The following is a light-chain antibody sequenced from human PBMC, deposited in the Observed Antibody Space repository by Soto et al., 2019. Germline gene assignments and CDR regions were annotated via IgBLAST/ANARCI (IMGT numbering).Light chain of an antibody. CDR1: QSISNS. J-gene: IGKJ3*01. Sequence: DIQLTQSPSSLSASVGDRVSITCRASQSISNSLNWYQQKPGKAPKVLIYAASNLQSGVPARFSGSGSGTDFTLTISSLQPEDFATYVCQQTYSLSRVTFGPGTNVDLK. CDR3: QQTYSLSRVT. CDR2: AAS. V-gene: IGKV1-39*01.